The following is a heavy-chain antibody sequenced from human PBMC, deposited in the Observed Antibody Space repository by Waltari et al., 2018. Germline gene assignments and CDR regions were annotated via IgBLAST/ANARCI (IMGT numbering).Heavy chain of an antibody. CDR2: IKSRIEGGTT. D-gene: IGHD2-2*01. V-gene: IGHV3-15*07. CDR3: STGEGCSSTSCYDQFDY. Sequence: EVQLVESGGGLVKPGGSLRLSCVVSGFTFTNAWMNWVGQAPGKGLEWVGRIKSRIEGGTTDYAAPVKGRFTISRDDSKSTLYLQMNSLKTEDTAVYYCSTGEGCSSTSCYDQFDYWGQGTLVTVSS. J-gene: IGHJ4*02. CDR1: GFTFTNAW.